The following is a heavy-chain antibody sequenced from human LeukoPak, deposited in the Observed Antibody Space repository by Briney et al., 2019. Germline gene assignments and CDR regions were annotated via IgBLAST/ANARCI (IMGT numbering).Heavy chain of an antibody. CDR2: ISYDGSNK. J-gene: IGHJ4*02. CDR3: ARDSLRSYSSGLADY. CDR1: GFTFSIYW. D-gene: IGHD6-19*01. V-gene: IGHV3-30*03. Sequence: PGGSLRLSCAASGFTFSIYWMSWVRQTPGKGLEWVAVISYDGSNKYYADSVKGRFTISRDNSKNTLYLQMNSLRAEDTAVYYCARDSLRSYSSGLADYWGQGTLVTVSS.